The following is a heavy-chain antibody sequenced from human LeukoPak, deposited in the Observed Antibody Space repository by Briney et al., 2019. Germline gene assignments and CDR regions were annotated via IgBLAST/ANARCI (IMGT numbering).Heavy chain of an antibody. CDR3: ARRSWYYYYMDV. V-gene: IGHV3-21*01. CDR2: ISSSSSYI. CDR1: GFTFSSYS. Sequence: GGSLRLSCAASGFTFSSYSMNWVRQAPGKGLEWVSSISSSSSYIYYADSVKGRFTISRDNAKNSLYLQMNSLRAEDTAVYYCARRSWYYYYMDVWGKGTTVTVSS. J-gene: IGHJ6*03.